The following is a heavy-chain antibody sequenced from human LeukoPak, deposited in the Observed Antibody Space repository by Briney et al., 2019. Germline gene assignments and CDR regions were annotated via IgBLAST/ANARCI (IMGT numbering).Heavy chain of an antibody. J-gene: IGHJ4*02. Sequence: PGRSLRLSCAASGFSFSNYGMHWVRQAPGKGLEWVALILQDGINKYYADSVKGRFTISRDNSQNTLHLQMNSLRAEDTALYYCGADTPPGGDFFLDYWGQGTLVTVSS. D-gene: IGHD3-16*01. CDR2: ILQDGINK. V-gene: IGHV3-33*01. CDR3: GADTPPGGDFFLDY. CDR1: GFSFSNYG.